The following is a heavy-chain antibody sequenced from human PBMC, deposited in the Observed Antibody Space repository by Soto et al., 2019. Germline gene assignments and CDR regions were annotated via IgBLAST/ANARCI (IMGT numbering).Heavy chain of an antibody. D-gene: IGHD5-18*01. CDR2: IYYSGST. J-gene: IGHJ6*02. Sequence: QVQLQESGPGLVKPSETLSLTCTVSGGSVSSGSYYWSWIRQPPGKGLEWIGYIYYSGSTNYNPSLKSRVTISVDTSKNQFSLKLSSVTAADTAVYYCARPLYSYGPMDVRGQGTTVTVSS. CDR3: ARPLYSYGPMDV. V-gene: IGHV4-61*01. CDR1: GGSVSSGSYY.